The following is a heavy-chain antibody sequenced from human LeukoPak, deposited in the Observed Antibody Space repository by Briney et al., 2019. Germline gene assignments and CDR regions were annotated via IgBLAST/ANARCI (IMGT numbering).Heavy chain of an antibody. CDR2: INHSGST. CDR1: GGSFSGYY. D-gene: IGHD6-13*01. Sequence: SETLSLTCAVYGGSFSGYYWSWLRQPPGKGLEWVGEINHSGSTNYNPSLKSRVTISVDTSKNQFSLKPSSVTAADTAVYYCARGPYSSSWRYYYYGMDVWGQATTVTVSS. V-gene: IGHV4-34*01. CDR3: ARGPYSSSWRYYYYGMDV. J-gene: IGHJ6*02.